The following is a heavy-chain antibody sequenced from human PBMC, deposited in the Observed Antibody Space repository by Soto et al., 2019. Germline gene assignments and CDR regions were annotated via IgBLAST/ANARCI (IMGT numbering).Heavy chain of an antibody. CDR1: GFTFRGYW. D-gene: IGHD1-7*01. Sequence: EAQLVESGGGLVQPGGSLRLSCAASGFTFRGYWMHWVRQAPGEGLVWISRINSDGTTTNYAGSVKGRFTISRDNAQNMLYLQMDSLRPEDTAVYYCAGNWHYHAFDIWGQGTMVTVSS. V-gene: IGHV3-74*01. J-gene: IGHJ3*02. CDR2: INSDGTTT. CDR3: AGNWHYHAFDI.